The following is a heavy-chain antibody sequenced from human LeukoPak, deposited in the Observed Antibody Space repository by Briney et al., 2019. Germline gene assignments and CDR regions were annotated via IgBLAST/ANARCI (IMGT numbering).Heavy chain of an antibody. J-gene: IGHJ4*02. CDR3: ARSYGSGSYYAVSPSGY. D-gene: IGHD3-10*01. CDR1: GYTFTSYD. Sequence: ASVKVSCKASGYTFTSYDINWVRQATGQGLEWMGWMNPNSGNTGYAQKFQGRVTMTRNTSISTAYMELSSLRSEDTAVYYCARSYGSGSYYAVSPSGYWGQGTLVTVSS. CDR2: MNPNSGNT. V-gene: IGHV1-8*01.